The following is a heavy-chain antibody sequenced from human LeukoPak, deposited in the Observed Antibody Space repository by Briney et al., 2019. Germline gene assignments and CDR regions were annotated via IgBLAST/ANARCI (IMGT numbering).Heavy chain of an antibody. CDR3: ARAKTYYYGPGDY. Sequence: VGSLRLSCAASGFTFDDYGMSWVRQAPGKGLEWVSGINWNGGSTDYADSVKGRFTISRDNAKNSLYLQMNSLRAEDTALYYSARAKTYYYGPGDYWGEGTLVTVSS. J-gene: IGHJ4*02. V-gene: IGHV3-20*04. D-gene: IGHD3-10*01. CDR2: INWNGGST. CDR1: GFTFDDYG.